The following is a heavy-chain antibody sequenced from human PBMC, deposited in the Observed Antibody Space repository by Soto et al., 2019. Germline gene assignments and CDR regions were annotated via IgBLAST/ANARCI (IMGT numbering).Heavy chain of an antibody. D-gene: IGHD3-10*01. CDR3: AKSLRGVIIDFDS. V-gene: IGHV3-30-3*02. CDR1: GLTFSSYA. CDR2: ISYDGSNK. Sequence: GGSLRLSCAASGLTFSSYAMHWVRQAPGKGLEWVAVISYDGSNKYYADSVKGRFTISRDNSKNTLYLQMNSLRAEDTALYYCAKSLRGVIIDFDSWGQGTLVTVSS. J-gene: IGHJ4*02.